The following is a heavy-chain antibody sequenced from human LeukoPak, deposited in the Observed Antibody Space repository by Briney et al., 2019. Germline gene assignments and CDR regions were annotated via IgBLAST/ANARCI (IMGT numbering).Heavy chain of an antibody. V-gene: IGHV3-30-3*01. Sequence: PGRSLRLSCAASGFTFSSYAMHWVRQAPGKGLEWVAVISYDGSNKYYADSVKGRFTISRDNSKNTLYLQMNSLRAEDTAVYYCARVVTDSYCSGGSCLSSEYFQHWGQGTLVTASS. D-gene: IGHD2-15*01. CDR1: GFTFSSYA. J-gene: IGHJ1*01. CDR3: ARVVTDSYCSGGSCLSSEYFQH. CDR2: ISYDGSNK.